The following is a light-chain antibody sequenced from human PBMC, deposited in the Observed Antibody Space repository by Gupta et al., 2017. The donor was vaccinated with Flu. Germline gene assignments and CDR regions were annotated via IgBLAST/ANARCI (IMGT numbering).Light chain of an antibody. CDR2: GNN. CDR1: SSNIGANYD. CDR3: QSFDRNLSAYV. Sequence: SVLTQPPSVSGAPGQRVTISCTGSSSNIGANYDVHWYQHLPGAAPQLLIHGNNNRPSGVPDRFSASKSGTSASLVITGLQADDEADYYCQSFDRNLSAYVFGSGTSVTVL. J-gene: IGLJ1*01. V-gene: IGLV1-40*01.